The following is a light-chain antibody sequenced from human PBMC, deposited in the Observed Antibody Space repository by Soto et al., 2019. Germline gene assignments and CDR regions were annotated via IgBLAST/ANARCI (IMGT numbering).Light chain of an antibody. V-gene: IGKV1-17*01. CDR3: QQYENLPPT. J-gene: IGKJ5*01. CDR2: AAS. Sequence: DIQMTQSPSSLSASVGDRVTITCRASQGIRNDLGWYQQKPGKAPKRLIYAASSLQSGVPARFSGSGSGTDFSFTISSLQPEDIATYYCQQYENLPPTFGQGTRLEIK. CDR1: QGIRND.